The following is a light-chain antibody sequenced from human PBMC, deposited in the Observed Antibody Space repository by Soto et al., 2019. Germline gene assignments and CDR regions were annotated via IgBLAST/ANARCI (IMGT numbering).Light chain of an antibody. J-gene: IGKJ1*01. Sequence: DIQMTQSPSTLSASVGDRVTMTCRASHSISSWLAWYQQKPGKAPKLLIYKASSLESGVPSRFSGSGSGTEFTLTISSLQPDDFATYYCQQYNSYSRTCGQGTKVDIK. CDR3: QQYNSYSRT. CDR2: KAS. V-gene: IGKV1-5*03. CDR1: HSISSW.